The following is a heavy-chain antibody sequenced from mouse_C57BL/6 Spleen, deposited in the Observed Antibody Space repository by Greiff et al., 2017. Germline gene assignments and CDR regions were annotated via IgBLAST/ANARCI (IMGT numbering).Heavy chain of an antibody. CDR3: ARGEDYAMDY. Sequence: QVQLQQPGAELVKPGASVKLSCKASGYTFTSYWMQWVKQRPGQGLEWIGEIDPSDSYTNYNQKFKGKATLTVDTSSSTAYMQLGRLTSEDSAVYYCARGEDYAMDYWGQGTSVTVSS. CDR1: GYTFTSYW. V-gene: IGHV1-50*01. CDR2: IDPSDSYT. J-gene: IGHJ4*01.